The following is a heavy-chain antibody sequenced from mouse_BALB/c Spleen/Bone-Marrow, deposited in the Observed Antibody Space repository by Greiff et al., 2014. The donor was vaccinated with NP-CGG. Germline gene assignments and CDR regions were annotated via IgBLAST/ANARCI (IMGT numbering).Heavy chain of an antibody. D-gene: IGHD2-2*01. CDR1: GYTFTTYT. V-gene: IGHV1-4*01. Sequence: QVQLQQSXAELARPGASVKMSCKASGYTFTTYTMHWVKQRPGQGLEWIGYINPSSGYTNYNQKFKDKATLTADKSSSTAYMQLSSLTSEDSAVYFCAKRDIYYGYDGNAMDYWGQGTSVTVSS. J-gene: IGHJ4*01. CDR3: AKRDIYYGYDGNAMDY. CDR2: INPSSGYT.